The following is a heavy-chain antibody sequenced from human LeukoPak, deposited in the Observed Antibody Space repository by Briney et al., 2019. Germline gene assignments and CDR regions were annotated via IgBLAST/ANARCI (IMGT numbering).Heavy chain of an antibody. V-gene: IGHV3-21*01. CDR1: GFTFSSYE. D-gene: IGHD3-3*01. Sequence: AGGSLRLSCAASGFTFSSYEMSWVRQAPGKGLEWVSSISSSSSYIYYADSVKGRFTISRDNAKNSLYLQMNSLRAEDTAVYYCARGVRFLEWLMGDYWGQGTLVTVSS. J-gene: IGHJ4*02. CDR2: ISSSSSYI. CDR3: ARGVRFLEWLMGDY.